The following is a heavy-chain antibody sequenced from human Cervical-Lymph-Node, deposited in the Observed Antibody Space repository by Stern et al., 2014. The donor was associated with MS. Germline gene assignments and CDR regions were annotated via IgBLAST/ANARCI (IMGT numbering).Heavy chain of an antibody. D-gene: IGHD2-2*01. Sequence: VQLVESGGGVVQPGRSLRLSCAASGFTFSTYGIHWVRQAPGKGLEWVGVIWSDGTNSLDADSVKGRFTISRDNSKNTLYLQMNTLRTEDTAVYYCAREAPVEPAATDAFDIWGRGTMVAVSS. V-gene: IGHV3-33*01. CDR3: AREAPVEPAATDAFDI. CDR1: GFTFSTYG. CDR2: IWSDGTNS. J-gene: IGHJ3*02.